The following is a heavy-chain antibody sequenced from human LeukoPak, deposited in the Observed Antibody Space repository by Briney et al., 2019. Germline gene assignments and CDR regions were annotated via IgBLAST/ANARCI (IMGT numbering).Heavy chain of an antibody. Sequence: ASVKVSCKASGYKFTSYDIAWVRQAPGQGLEWMGWVKPYNGNTNYAQRLQGRVSVTTDTSTSTAYMEVRNLRSGDTAVYFCARETPEAFDVWGQGTTITVSS. CDR2: VKPYNGNT. CDR1: GYKFTSYD. V-gene: IGHV1-18*01. CDR3: ARETPEAFDV. J-gene: IGHJ3*01. D-gene: IGHD1-14*01.